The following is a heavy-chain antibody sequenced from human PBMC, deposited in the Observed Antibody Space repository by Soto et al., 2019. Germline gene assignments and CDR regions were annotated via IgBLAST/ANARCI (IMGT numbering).Heavy chain of an antibody. V-gene: IGHV3-21*01. D-gene: IGHD3-22*01. CDR1: GFSFSDYT. Sequence: GGSLRLSCVASGFSFSDYTMNWVRQAPGKGLEWVSCISSSSTYISYADSVRGRFSISRDNAKNSLYLQVNSLRAEDTAVYYCARESGKGYYSDYWGQGTLVTVSS. CDR3: ARESGKGYYSDY. J-gene: IGHJ4*02. CDR2: ISSSSTYI.